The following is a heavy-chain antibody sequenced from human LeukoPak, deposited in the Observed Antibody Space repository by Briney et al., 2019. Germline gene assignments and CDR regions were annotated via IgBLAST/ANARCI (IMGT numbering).Heavy chain of an antibody. Sequence: SETLSLTCSVSGGSISSYYWNWIRQPPGKGLEWIGYINYSGNTNYNPSLKSRVTISVNTSKNQFSLKLSSVTATDTAVYYCARVDYGGNSPGDWFDPWGQGTLVTVSS. CDR3: ARVDYGGNSPGDWFDP. D-gene: IGHD4-23*01. J-gene: IGHJ5*02. V-gene: IGHV4-59*08. CDR1: GGSISSYY. CDR2: INYSGNT.